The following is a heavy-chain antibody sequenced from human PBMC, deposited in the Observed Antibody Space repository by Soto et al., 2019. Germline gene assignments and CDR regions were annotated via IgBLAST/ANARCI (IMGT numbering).Heavy chain of an antibody. Sequence: ASVKVSCKASGYTFTGYYMHWVRQAPGQGLEWMGWINPNSGGTNYAQKFQGRVTMTRGTSISTAYMELSRLRSDDTAVYYCAREHSTGRGWFDPWGQGTLVTVSS. D-gene: IGHD6-13*01. CDR2: INPNSGGT. CDR1: GYTFTGYY. V-gene: IGHV1-2*02. CDR3: AREHSTGRGWFDP. J-gene: IGHJ5*02.